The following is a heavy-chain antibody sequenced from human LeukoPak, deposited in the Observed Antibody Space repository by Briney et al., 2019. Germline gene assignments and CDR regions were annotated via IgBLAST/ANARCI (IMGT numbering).Heavy chain of an antibody. CDR1: GGSFSRYY. CDR3: ARGATTSETGYFDF. J-gene: IGHJ4*03. D-gene: IGHD1-1*01. CDR2: IDHRGDT. V-gene: IGHV4-34*01. Sequence: SETLSLTCAVYGGSFSRYYWSWIRQSPGKGLEWIAEIDHRGDTNYNPSVKSRVTISVDTSKNQFSLKVRSLSAADTAVYYCARGATTSETGYFDFWGQGTPVTVSS.